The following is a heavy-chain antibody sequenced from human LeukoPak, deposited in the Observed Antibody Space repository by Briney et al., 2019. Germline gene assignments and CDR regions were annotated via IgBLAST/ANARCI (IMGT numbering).Heavy chain of an antibody. CDR2: IYYSGST. Sequence: SETLSLTCTVSGGSISSYYWSWIRQPPGKGLEWIGYIYYSGSTNYNPSLKSRVTISVDTSKNQFSLKLSSVTAADTAVYYCARVRRYCGGDCYSGWDDAFDIWGQGTMVTVSS. J-gene: IGHJ3*02. D-gene: IGHD2-21*02. V-gene: IGHV4-59*08. CDR3: ARVRRYCGGDCYSGWDDAFDI. CDR1: GGSISSYY.